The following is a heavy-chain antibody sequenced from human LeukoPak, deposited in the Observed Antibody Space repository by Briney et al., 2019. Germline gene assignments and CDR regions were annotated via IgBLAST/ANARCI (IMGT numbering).Heavy chain of an antibody. CDR1: GFTVSSSW. CDR3: ARDRYGFWSCTLDY. J-gene: IGHJ4*03. V-gene: IGHV3-53*01. D-gene: IGHD3-3*01. Sequence: GGSLRLSCAASGFTVSSSWMTCVRQAPGKGLEWVSLIYSDGSTYYADSVKGRFTISRDNSKNTLYLQMNRLRAEDTAVYYCARDRYGFWSCTLDYWGQGTMVTVSS. CDR2: IYSDGST.